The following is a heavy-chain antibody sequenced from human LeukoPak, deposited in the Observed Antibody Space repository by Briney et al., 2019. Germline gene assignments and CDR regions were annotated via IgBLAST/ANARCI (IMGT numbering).Heavy chain of an antibody. Sequence: QPGGSLRLSCAASGFTFSSYEMNWVRQAPGNGLDWVSYISSSGSTIYYADSVKGRFTISRDNAKNSLYLQMNSLRAEDTAVYYCARRTYGSGSYYGVPWFDPWGQGTLVTVSS. J-gene: IGHJ5*02. CDR3: ARRTYGSGSYYGVPWFDP. CDR2: ISSSGSTI. V-gene: IGHV3-48*03. CDR1: GFTFSSYE. D-gene: IGHD3-10*01.